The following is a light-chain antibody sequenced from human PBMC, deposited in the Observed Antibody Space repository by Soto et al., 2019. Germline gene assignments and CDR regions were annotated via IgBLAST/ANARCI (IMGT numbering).Light chain of an antibody. CDR3: TAYVGNDIWV. CDR2: EVT. J-gene: IGLJ3*02. Sequence: QSALTQPPSASGSPGQSVTISCTGTSSDVGAYNYVSWYQQYPGKAPKLIIYEVTKRPSGVSDRFSGSKSGNTASLTVSGLQAEDEADYYCTAYVGNDIWVFGGGTKVTVL. V-gene: IGLV2-8*01. CDR1: SSDVGAYNY.